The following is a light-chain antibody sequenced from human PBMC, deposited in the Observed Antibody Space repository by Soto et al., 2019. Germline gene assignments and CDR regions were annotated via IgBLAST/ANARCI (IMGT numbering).Light chain of an antibody. Sequence: QSALTQPASVSGSPGQSITISCTGTISDVGGYNYVSWYQQHPGKAPKLMIYDVSNRPSGVSNRFSGSKSGNTASLTISGLQAEDEADYYCSSYTSSSTLVCGTGTKLTVL. V-gene: IGLV2-14*01. CDR2: DVS. J-gene: IGLJ1*01. CDR3: SSYTSSSTLV. CDR1: ISDVGGYNY.